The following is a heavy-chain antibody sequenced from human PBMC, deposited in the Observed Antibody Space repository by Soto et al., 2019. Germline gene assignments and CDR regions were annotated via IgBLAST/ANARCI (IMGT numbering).Heavy chain of an antibody. V-gene: IGHV3-30*18. CDR3: AKGSHYDILTAYHAFDY. CDR2: ISYDGSNK. Sequence: PGGSLRLSCAASGFTFSSYGMHWVRQAPGKGLEWVAVISYDGSNKNYADSVKGRFTISRDNSKNTQYLQMNSLRAEDTAVYYCAKGSHYDILTAYHAFDYWGPGTLVTVSS. J-gene: IGHJ4*02. D-gene: IGHD3-9*01. CDR1: GFTFSSYG.